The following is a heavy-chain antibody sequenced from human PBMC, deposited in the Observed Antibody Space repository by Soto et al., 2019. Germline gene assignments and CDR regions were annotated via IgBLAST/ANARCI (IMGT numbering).Heavy chain of an antibody. D-gene: IGHD3-10*01. CDR1: GHTLSDNY. Sequence: QVQLVQSGAEVKKPGASVKVSCKASGHTLSDNYIHWVRQAPGQGLEWMGWINPNTGATNYAHKFQGSVTTTWDTSISTADMELSRLRSDDTAGYYCARDRGSGSSYGMDVWGQGTTVTVSS. CDR3: ARDRGSGSSYGMDV. V-gene: IGHV1-2*04. J-gene: IGHJ6*02. CDR2: INPNTGAT.